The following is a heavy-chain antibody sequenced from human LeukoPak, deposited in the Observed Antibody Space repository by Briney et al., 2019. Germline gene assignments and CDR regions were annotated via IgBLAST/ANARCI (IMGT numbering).Heavy chain of an antibody. V-gene: IGHV3-23*01. J-gene: IGHJ4*02. Sequence: GGSLRLSCAASGFTFSTYAMSWVRQGPGKGLEWVSAICSNDNNTYYANSVKGRFTISRDNSKNTLSLQLNSLRAEDTAVYYCAKGTSSSCYSAPNYWGQGTLVTVSS. CDR3: AKGTSSSCYSAPNY. CDR2: ICSNDNNT. D-gene: IGHD2-15*01. CDR1: GFTFSTYA.